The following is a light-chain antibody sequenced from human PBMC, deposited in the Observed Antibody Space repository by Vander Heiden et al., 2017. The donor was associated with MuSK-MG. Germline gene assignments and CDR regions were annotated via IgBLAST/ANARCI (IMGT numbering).Light chain of an antibody. Sequence: DIQLTQSPSFLSASVGDRVPITCRASQGISSYLAWYQQKPGKAPKLLIYAASTLQSGVPSRFSGSVSGTEFTLPISSLQPEDFATYYCQQLNSYHLFGHGTKVDIK. CDR3: QQLNSYHL. V-gene: IGKV1-9*01. CDR1: QGISSY. CDR2: AAS. J-gene: IGKJ3*01.